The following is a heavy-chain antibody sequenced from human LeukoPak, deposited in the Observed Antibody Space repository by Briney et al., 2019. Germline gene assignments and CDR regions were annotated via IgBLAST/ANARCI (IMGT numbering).Heavy chain of an antibody. J-gene: IGHJ4*02. Sequence: GGSLRLSCAASGFTVSNYGMHLVRQAPGKGLEWVTVISYDGKNKYYVDSVKGRFTISRDNSDNTLYLQMNSLRAEDTAVYYCAKDRRGYSYGDFDFWGQGTLVTVSS. CDR1: GFTVSNYG. V-gene: IGHV3-30*18. CDR3: AKDRRGYSYGDFDF. CDR2: ISYDGKNK. D-gene: IGHD5-18*01.